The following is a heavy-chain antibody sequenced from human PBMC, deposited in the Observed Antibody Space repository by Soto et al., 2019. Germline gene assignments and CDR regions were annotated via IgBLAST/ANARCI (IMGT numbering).Heavy chain of an antibody. CDR1: GYTFTGYY. D-gene: IGHD3-10*01. Sequence: ASVQVSCQASGYTFTGYYMHWVRQAPGQGLEWMGWINPNSGGTNYAQKFQGRVTMTRDTSISTAYMELSRLRSDDTAVYYCARGGHYYGSGGYYYYYYGMDVWGQGTTVTVSS. V-gene: IGHV1-2*02. CDR2: INPNSGGT. J-gene: IGHJ6*02. CDR3: ARGGHYYGSGGYYYYYYGMDV.